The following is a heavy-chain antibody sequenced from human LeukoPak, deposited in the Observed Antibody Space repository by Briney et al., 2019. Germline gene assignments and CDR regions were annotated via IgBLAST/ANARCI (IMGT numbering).Heavy chain of an antibody. J-gene: IGHJ4*02. CDR2: IYYSGST. CDR3: ASGISQWLVPY. D-gene: IGHD6-19*01. V-gene: IGHV4-31*03. Sequence: PSETLSLTCTVSGGSISSGGYYWSWIRQHPGKGLEWIGYIYYSGSTYYNPSLKSRVTITVDTSKNQFSLKLSSVTAADTAVYYCASGISQWLVPYWGQGTLVTVSS. CDR1: GGSISSGGYY.